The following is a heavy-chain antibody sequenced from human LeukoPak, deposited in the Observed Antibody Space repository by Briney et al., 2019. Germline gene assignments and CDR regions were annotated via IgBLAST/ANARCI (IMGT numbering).Heavy chain of an antibody. D-gene: IGHD4-11*01. V-gene: IGHV3-7*01. CDR1: GFTFSSYW. J-gene: IGHJ6*02. CDR2: IKQDGSEK. CDR3: TTAGDGVTFLYGMDV. Sequence: GGSLRLSCAASGFTFSSYWMSWVRQAPGKGLEWVANIKQDGSEKYYVDSVKGRFTISRDNAKNSLYLQMNSLRAEDTAVYYCTTAGDGVTFLYGMDVWGQGTTVTVTS.